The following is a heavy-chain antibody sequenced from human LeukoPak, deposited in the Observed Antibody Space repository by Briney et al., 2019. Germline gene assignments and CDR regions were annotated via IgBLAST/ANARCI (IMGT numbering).Heavy chain of an antibody. CDR3: AEESGGGYHSEGPHY. D-gene: IGHD5-12*01. V-gene: IGHV3-30*02. Sequence: PGGSLRLSCAASGFVFSNYGMHWVRQAPGKGLEWVAFVRYDGSNEYYADSVEGRFTISRDNSRNTLFLHMNSLRPDDTAVYSCAEESGGGYHSEGPHYWGLGTLVTVSS. CDR2: VRYDGSNE. J-gene: IGHJ4*02. CDR1: GFVFSNYG.